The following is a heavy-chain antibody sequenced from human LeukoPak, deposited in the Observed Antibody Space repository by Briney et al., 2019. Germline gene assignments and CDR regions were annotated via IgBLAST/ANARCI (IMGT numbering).Heavy chain of an antibody. Sequence: GASVKVSCKASGYTFSSYAMNWVRQAPGQGLEWMGWINTNTGNPTYAQGFTGRFVFSLDTSVSTAYLQISSLKAEDTAVYYCARDLVITDIVATDYWGQGTLVTVSS. J-gene: IGHJ4*02. D-gene: IGHD5-12*01. CDR3: ARDLVITDIVATDY. CDR2: INTNTGNP. V-gene: IGHV7-4-1*02. CDR1: GYTFSSYA.